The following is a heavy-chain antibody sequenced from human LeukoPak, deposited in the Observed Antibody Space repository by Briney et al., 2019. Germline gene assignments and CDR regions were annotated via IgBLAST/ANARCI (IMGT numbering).Heavy chain of an antibody. D-gene: IGHD3-16*01. CDR3: ATEKLRNTGVSVSVSSYDDI. V-gene: IGHV3-30*03. J-gene: IGHJ3*02. Sequence: GRSLRLSCAASGFTFSSSGMNWVRQAPGKGLEWVAVILYDGSNKNYADSVKGRFTISRDNSKNTLYLQMNSLRPEDTAVYYCATEKLRNTGVSVSVSSYDDIWGGSTMVAVSS. CDR1: GFTFSSSG. CDR2: ILYDGSNK.